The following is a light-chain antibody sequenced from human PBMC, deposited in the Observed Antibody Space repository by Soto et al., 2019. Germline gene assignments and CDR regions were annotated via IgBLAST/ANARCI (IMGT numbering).Light chain of an antibody. CDR2: DVS. V-gene: IGKV1-33*01. CDR1: QDISNY. Sequence: DIQITQSPSSLSSSVFERFPTTCQASQDISNYLHWFQQKPGKAPQLLIYDVSNLQTGIPSRFSGGGSGTDFALTISSLEPEDIATYYCQQYDSLPLTFGQGTRLENK. J-gene: IGKJ5*01. CDR3: QQYDSLPLT.